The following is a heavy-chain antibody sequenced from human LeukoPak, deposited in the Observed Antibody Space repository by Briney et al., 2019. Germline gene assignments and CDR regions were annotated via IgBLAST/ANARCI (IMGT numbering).Heavy chain of an antibody. J-gene: IGHJ6*03. Sequence: PGGSLRLSCAASGFTFSNYGMSWVRQVPGKGLEWVSSVRVDGHTTFYADSVKGRFTISRDNSKNTLYLQMNSLRAEDTAVYYCVTAPYGDYYYYMDVWGKGTTVTISS. CDR1: GFTFSNYG. D-gene: IGHD4-17*01. CDR2: VRVDGHTT. CDR3: VTAPYGDYYYYMDV. V-gene: IGHV3-23*01.